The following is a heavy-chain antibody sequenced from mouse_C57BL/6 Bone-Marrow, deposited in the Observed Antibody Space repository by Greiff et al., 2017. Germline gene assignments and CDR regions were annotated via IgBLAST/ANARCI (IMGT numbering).Heavy chain of an antibody. CDR3: ARGNYYGSSYVDY. Sequence: QVHVKQSGAELVRPGTSVKVSCKASGYAFTNYLIEWVKQRPGQGLEWIGVLNPGSGGTNYNEKFKGKATLTADKSSSTAYMQLSSLTSEDSAVYFCARGNYYGSSYVDYWGQGTTLTVSS. CDR1: GYAFTNYL. J-gene: IGHJ2*01. D-gene: IGHD1-1*01. CDR2: LNPGSGGT. V-gene: IGHV1-54*01.